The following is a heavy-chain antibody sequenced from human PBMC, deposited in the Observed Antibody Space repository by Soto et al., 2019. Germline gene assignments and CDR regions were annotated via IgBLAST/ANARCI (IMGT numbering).Heavy chain of an antibody. Sequence: GGSLRLSCAASGFTFTSSWMSWIRQPPGKGLEWVADIRPDSSGKFYVDSVKGRFTISRDNAKNSVYLQMNSLRAEDTAVYYCARVGEEGTGGFLDSRDYYGTDVWGQGTTVTV. CDR2: IRPDSSGK. CDR3: ARVGEEGTGGFLDSRDYYGTDV. CDR1: GFTFTSSW. D-gene: IGHD7-27*01. V-gene: IGHV3-7*01. J-gene: IGHJ6*02.